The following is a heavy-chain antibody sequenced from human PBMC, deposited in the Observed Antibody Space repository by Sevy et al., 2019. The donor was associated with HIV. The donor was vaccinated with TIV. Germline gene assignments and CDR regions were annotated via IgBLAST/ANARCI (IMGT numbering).Heavy chain of an antibody. D-gene: IGHD6-19*01. J-gene: IGHJ4*02. Sequence: GGSLRLSCVASGXXFSTHAMHWVRQAPDKGLEWVAVISYDGTNKNYADSVKDRFTISRDNSKNTLYLQMNSLRADDTAVYYCAREFTGWDLHXDXXXQGTLVTVSS. CDR1: GXXFSTHA. V-gene: IGHV3-30-3*01. CDR3: AREFTGWDLHXDX. CDR2: ISYDGTNK.